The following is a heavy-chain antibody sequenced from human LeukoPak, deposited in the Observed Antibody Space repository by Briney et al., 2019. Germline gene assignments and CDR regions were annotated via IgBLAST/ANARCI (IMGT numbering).Heavy chain of an antibody. CDR2: MNPNSGNT. CDR3: ARDESALDNWNYEAWFDP. CDR1: GYTFTSYD. Sequence: GASVKVSCKASGYTFTSYDINWVRQATGQGLEWMGWMNPNSGNTGYAQKFQGRVTMTRNTSISTAYMELSSLRSEDTAVYYCARDESALDNWNYEAWFDPWGQGTLVTVSS. D-gene: IGHD1-7*01. J-gene: IGHJ5*02. V-gene: IGHV1-8*01.